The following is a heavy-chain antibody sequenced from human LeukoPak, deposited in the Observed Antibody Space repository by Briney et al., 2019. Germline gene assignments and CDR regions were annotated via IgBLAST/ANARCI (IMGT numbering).Heavy chain of an antibody. Sequence: PGGSLRLSCAASGFAFNSYSLKWVRHAPGKGLERGSYSTNNSSTIYYADSVKGRFTVSRDNAKNSMYLQMKTLRAEDTAVYYCVRDGAVVTSGSYPWRYFQYWGLGTLVTVSS. V-gene: IGHV3-48*04. D-gene: IGHD3-10*01. CDR1: GFAFNSYS. CDR2: STNNSSTI. CDR3: VRDGAVVTSGSYPWRYFQY. J-gene: IGHJ1*01.